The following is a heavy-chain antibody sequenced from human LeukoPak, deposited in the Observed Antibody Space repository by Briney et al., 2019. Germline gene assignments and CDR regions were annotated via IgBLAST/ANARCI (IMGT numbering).Heavy chain of an antibody. V-gene: IGHV1-2*02. D-gene: IGHD2-15*01. CDR1: GYTFTAYY. CDR2: INPNTDVT. Sequence: ASVKVSCKASGYTFTAYYMHWVRQAPGQGLEWLGWINPNTDVTRYAQKFQGRVTMTRDTSISSVYVELSRLTCDDTAVYYCARSRESCIGGTCPGDYWGQGTRVTVSS. J-gene: IGHJ4*02. CDR3: ARSRESCIGGTCPGDY.